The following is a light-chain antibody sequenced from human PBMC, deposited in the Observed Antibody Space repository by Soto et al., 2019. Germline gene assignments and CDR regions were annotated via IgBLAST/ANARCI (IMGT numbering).Light chain of an antibody. CDR3: QQYKTFTSLT. J-gene: IGKJ4*01. V-gene: IGKV3-15*01. CDR2: GAS. Sequence: EMEITQSPVTLSVSPGERATLSCRASQSVGGSLAWYQQKPGQAPRLLIYGASTRATGIPARFSGSGSGTEFTLTISSLQSEDFALYYCQQYKTFTSLTFGGGTKVEIK. CDR1: QSVGGS.